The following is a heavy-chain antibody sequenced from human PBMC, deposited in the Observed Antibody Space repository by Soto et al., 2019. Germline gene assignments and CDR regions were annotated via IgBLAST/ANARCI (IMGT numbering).Heavy chain of an antibody. CDR3: ARAQDYGDYVGWFDP. Sequence: QVQLVQSGAEVKKPGASVKVSCKASGYTFTSYAMHWVRQAPGQRLEWMGWINAGNGNTKYSQKFQGRVTITTDTTASTAYMELRSLRSEDTAVYYCARAQDYGDYVGWFDPWGQGTLVTVSS. J-gene: IGHJ5*02. CDR2: INAGNGNT. V-gene: IGHV1-3*01. D-gene: IGHD4-17*01. CDR1: GYTFTSYA.